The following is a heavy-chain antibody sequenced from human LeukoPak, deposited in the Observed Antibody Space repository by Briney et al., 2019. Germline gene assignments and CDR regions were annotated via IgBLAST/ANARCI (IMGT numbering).Heavy chain of an antibody. J-gene: IGHJ4*02. V-gene: IGHV1-18*01. CDR2: ISAYNGNT. Sequence: GASVKVSCKASGYTFTSYGISWVRQAPGQGLEWMGWISAYNGNTNYAQKLQGRVTMTTDTSTSTAYMELNSLRSEDTAVYYCARQLDYGVNTPYDVWGQGTLVTVSS. CDR3: ARQLDYGVNTPYDV. D-gene: IGHD4-17*01. CDR1: GYTFTSYG.